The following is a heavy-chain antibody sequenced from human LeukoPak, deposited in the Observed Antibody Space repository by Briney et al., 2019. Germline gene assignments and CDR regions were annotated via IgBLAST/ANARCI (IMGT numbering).Heavy chain of an antibody. CDR3: ARDYYYDSSGYYPK. J-gene: IGHJ4*02. CDR2: ISSSGSTI. CDR1: GFTFSDYY. D-gene: IGHD3-22*01. V-gene: IGHV3-11*01. Sequence: PGGSLRLSCAASGFTFSDYYMSWIRQAPGKGLEWVSYISSSGSTIYYADSVKGRFTISRDNAKNSLYLQMNSLRAEDTAVYYCARDYYYDSSGYYPKWGQGTLVTVSS.